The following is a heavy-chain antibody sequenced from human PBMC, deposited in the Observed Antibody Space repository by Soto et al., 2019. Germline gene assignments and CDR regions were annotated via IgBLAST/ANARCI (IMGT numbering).Heavy chain of an antibody. CDR2: ISSSGNTA. J-gene: IGHJ4*02. CDR1: RFTCSTYE. CDR3: VRYCSSTLCNGVATRAFDY. V-gene: IGHV3-48*03. D-gene: IGHD2-2*01. Sequence: GGSLRLSCAASRFTCSTYEMIWVRQAPGKGLEWVSYISSSGNTAYYADSVKGRFTISRDNTRNSLYLQMNSLRDEDTALYYCVRYCSSTLCNGVATRAFDYWGQGTLVTVSS.